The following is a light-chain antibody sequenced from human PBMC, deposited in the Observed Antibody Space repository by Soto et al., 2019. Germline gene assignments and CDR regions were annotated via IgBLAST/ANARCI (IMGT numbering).Light chain of an antibody. Sequence: DIVMTQSPVSLPVTPGEPASISCRSSQSLLYSDDGITYLDWYLQKPGQSPQLLIYTVSYRASGVPDRFSGSGSGTDFTLKISRVEAEDVGVYYCMQRIKFPLTFGRGTKVEIK. CDR3: MQRIKFPLT. J-gene: IGKJ4*01. V-gene: IGKV2-40*01. CDR1: QSLLYSDDGITY. CDR2: TVS.